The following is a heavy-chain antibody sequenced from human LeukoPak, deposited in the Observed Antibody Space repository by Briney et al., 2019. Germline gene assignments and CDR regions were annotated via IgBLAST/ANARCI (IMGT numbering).Heavy chain of an antibody. CDR1: GGSFSGYY. CDR2: INHSGST. J-gene: IGHJ4*02. CDR3: ARGGGRRQGAAARWFDY. V-gene: IGHV4-34*01. Sequence: SETLSLTCAVYGGSFSGYYWSWIRQPPGKGLEWIGEINHSGSTNYNPSLKSRVTISVDTSKNQFSLKLSSVTAADTAVYYCARGGGRRQGAAARWFDYWGQGTLVAVSS. D-gene: IGHD6-6*01.